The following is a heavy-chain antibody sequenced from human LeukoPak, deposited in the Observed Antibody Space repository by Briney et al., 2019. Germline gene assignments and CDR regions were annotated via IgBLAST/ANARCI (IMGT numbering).Heavy chain of an antibody. J-gene: IGHJ4*02. CDR3: ARDTSSYFDY. CDR1: GFAFSSNW. Sequence: PGGSLRLSCAASGFAFSSNWMHWVRQAPGKGLVWVAGIKSDGGTTNYADSVKGRFTISRDNAKNTLFPQMDSLRAEDTAVYFCARDTSSYFDYWGQGTLVTVSS. V-gene: IGHV3-74*01. D-gene: IGHD3-22*01. CDR2: IKSDGGTT.